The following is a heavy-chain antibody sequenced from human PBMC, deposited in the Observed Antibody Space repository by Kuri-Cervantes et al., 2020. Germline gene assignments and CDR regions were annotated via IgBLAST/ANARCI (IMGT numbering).Heavy chain of an antibody. D-gene: IGHD2-15*01. CDR3: ARTGPGGRRVVVAAMIIKGQDAFDI. Sequence: SVKVSCKASGGTFSSYTISWVRQAHGQGLEWMGGIVPILATTKYAQKFLGRVSITADRSTSTAYMELRSLRSDDTAVYYCARTGPGGRRVVVAAMIIKGQDAFDIWGQGTMVTVSS. CDR2: IVPILATT. V-gene: IGHV1-69*08. J-gene: IGHJ3*02. CDR1: GGTFSSYT.